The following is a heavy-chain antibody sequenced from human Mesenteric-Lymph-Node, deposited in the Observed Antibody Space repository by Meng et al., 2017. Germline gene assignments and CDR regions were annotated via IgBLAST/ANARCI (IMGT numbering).Heavy chain of an antibody. J-gene: IGHJ4*02. CDR3: ARDPYATGWAG. CDR1: GGSISISTW. V-gene: IGHV4-4*02. D-gene: IGHD6-19*01. Sequence: QMQLRASGPGLVKPSGTLSLTCAVSGGSISISTWWSWVRQPPGKGLEWIGEIYHSGGTNYNPSLRGRVTISLDKSKNQFSLTLRSVTAADTAVYYCARDPYATGWAGWGQGTLVTVSS. CDR2: IYHSGGT.